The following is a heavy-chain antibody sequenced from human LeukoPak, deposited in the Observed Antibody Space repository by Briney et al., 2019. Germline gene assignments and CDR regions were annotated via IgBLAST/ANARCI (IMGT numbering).Heavy chain of an antibody. CDR2: ISGRDGST. Sequence: GGSLRLSCAASGFSFSSYAMSWVRQAPGKGLEWVSGISGRDGSTYYADSVKGRFTISRDISKNTLYLQMNSLRAEDMAVYYCAKIGWDDAFDIWGQGTMVTVSS. V-gene: IGHV3-23*01. D-gene: IGHD6-19*01. CDR3: AKIGWDDAFDI. CDR1: GFSFSSYA. J-gene: IGHJ3*02.